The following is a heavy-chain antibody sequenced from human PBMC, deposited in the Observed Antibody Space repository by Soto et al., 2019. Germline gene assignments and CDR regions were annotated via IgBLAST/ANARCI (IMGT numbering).Heavy chain of an antibody. D-gene: IGHD3-9*01. Sequence: QLQLQESGPGLVKPSETLSLTCTVSGGSISSSNYYWGWIRQPPGKGLEWIGSIYNSGSTYYDPSRQCRVSISVDTSTTLFSLDLRLVPAADTAVYDCAGQTPATGITDPWGQGTLVTVSS. J-gene: IGHJ5*02. CDR1: GGSISSSNYY. V-gene: IGHV4-39*01. CDR3: AGQTPATGITDP. CDR2: IYNSGST.